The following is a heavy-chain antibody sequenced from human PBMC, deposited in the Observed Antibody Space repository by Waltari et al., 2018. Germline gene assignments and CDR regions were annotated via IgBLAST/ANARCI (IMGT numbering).Heavy chain of an antibody. J-gene: IGHJ4*02. CDR2: IYTSGST. D-gene: IGHD4-17*01. Sequence: QVQLQESGPGLVKPSQTLSLTCTVSGGSISSGSYYWSWIRQPAGKGLEWIGRIYTSGSTNYNPSLKVRVTISVATSKNQFSLKLSSVTAADTAVYYCARTDYGVAFDYWGQGTLVTVSS. CDR3: ARTDYGVAFDY. CDR1: GGSISSGSYY. V-gene: IGHV4-61*02.